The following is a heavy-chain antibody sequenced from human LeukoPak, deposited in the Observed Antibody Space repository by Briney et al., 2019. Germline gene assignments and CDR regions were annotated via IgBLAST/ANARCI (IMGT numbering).Heavy chain of an antibody. CDR3: ARAAYSGSYHSDY. CDR1: GGSVNSGSYY. V-gene: IGHV4-61*01. J-gene: IGHJ4*02. CDR2: IYYSGST. D-gene: IGHD1-26*01. Sequence: SETLSLTCTVSGGSVNSGSYYWNWIRQPPGKGLEWIGYIYYSGSTNYNPSLKSRVTISVDTSKNQFSLKLSSVTAADTAVYYCARAAYSGSYHSDYWGQGTLVTVSA.